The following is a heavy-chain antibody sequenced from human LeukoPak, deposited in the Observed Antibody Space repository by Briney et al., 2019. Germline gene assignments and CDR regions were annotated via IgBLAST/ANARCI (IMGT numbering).Heavy chain of an antibody. Sequence: GGSLRLSCVVSGITLSNYGMSWVRQAPGKGLEWVSGISVSGGSTNYADSVKGRFIISRDNSKNTVYLQMNSLKAEDTAVYFCAKRGIGIRGFLIGFHKEAYYFDYWGQGILVTVSS. CDR1: GITLSNYG. CDR3: AKRGIGIRGFLIGFHKEAYYFDY. J-gene: IGHJ4*02. CDR2: ISVSGGST. V-gene: IGHV3-23*01. D-gene: IGHD3-10*01.